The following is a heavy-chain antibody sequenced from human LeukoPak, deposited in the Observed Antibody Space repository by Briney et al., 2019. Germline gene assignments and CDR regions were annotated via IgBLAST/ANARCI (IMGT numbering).Heavy chain of an antibody. CDR3: ARCGVLGDFDY. CDR1: GYTFTSHA. CDR2: INGGNGNT. D-gene: IGHD3-10*02. Sequence: ASVKVSCKASGYTFTSHALHWVRQAPGQRLEWMGWINGGNGNTKCSQKFQGRVTITTDTSASTAYMELSSLRSEDTAVYFCARCGVLGDFDYWGQGTLVAVSS. J-gene: IGHJ4*02. V-gene: IGHV1-3*01.